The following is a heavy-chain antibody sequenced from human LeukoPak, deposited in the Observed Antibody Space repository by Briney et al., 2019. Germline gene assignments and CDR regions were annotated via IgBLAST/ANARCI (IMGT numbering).Heavy chain of an antibody. CDR2: IKQDGSEK. CDR3: ARSDYDILTGYYPMDYFDY. Sequence: PGGSLRLSCEVSGFTVSDAWMSWVRQAPGKGLEWVANIKQDGSEKYYVDSVKGRFTISRDNAKNSLYLQMNSLRAEDTAVYYCARSDYDILTGYYPMDYFDYWGQGTLVTVSS. D-gene: IGHD3-9*01. CDR1: GFTVSDAW. V-gene: IGHV3-7*01. J-gene: IGHJ4*02.